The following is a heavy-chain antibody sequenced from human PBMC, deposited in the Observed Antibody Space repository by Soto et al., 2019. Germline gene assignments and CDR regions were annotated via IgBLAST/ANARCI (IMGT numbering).Heavy chain of an antibody. V-gene: IGHV4-59*01. Sequence: SETLSLTCTVSDDSISSFYWSWIRQPPGKGLEWIGCVHYSGSTNYNPSLKSRVTISIDTSKNQFSLKLSSVTAADTAVYYCERAFPRSSWYWFDTWGQGTLVTVSS. J-gene: IGHJ5*02. D-gene: IGHD6-13*01. CDR3: ERAFPRSSWYWFDT. CDR2: VHYSGST. CDR1: DDSISSFY.